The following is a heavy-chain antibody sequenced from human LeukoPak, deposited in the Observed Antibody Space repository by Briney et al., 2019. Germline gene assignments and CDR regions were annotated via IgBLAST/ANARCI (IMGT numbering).Heavy chain of an antibody. CDR2: ISGSGGST. Sequence: GGSLRLSCAASGFTFSSYAMSWVRQAPGKGLEWVSAISGSGGSTYYADSVKGRFTISRDNSKNTLYLLMNGLIAEDKAVYYCAKGVRRDYVAFDFWGQGTRVSVSS. D-gene: IGHD4-17*01. V-gene: IGHV3-23*01. CDR3: AKGVRRDYVAFDF. J-gene: IGHJ4*02. CDR1: GFTFSSYA.